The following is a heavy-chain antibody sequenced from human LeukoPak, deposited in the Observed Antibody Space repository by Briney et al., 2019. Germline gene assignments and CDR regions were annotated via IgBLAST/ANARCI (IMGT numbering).Heavy chain of an antibody. D-gene: IGHD3-10*01. CDR3: AKVAMYYYGSETYFFFDD. V-gene: IGHV4-4*07. CDR2: IKTSGST. Sequence: SETLSLTCRVSGASISTYYWSWIRQPVGKGLEWIGQIKTSGSTHYNSSLESRVTMSLDTSKKQFSLNLTSVTAADTAVYYCAKVAMYYYGSETYFFFDDWGQGTLVTVSS. CDR1: GASISTYY. J-gene: IGHJ4*02.